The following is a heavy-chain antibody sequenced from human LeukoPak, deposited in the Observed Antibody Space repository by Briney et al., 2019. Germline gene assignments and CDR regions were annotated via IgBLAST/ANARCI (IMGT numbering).Heavy chain of an antibody. CDR2: ISYDGSNK. J-gene: IGHJ6*02. CDR3: ARDNYYDSSGQSYYYYGMDV. Sequence: GGSLRLSCAASGFTFSSYAMHWVRQAPGKGLEGVAVISYDGSNKYYADSVKGRFTISRDNSKNTLYLQMNSLRAEDTAVYYCARDNYYDSSGQSYYYYGMDVWGQGTTVTVSS. CDR1: GFTFSSYA. V-gene: IGHV3-30*04. D-gene: IGHD3-22*01.